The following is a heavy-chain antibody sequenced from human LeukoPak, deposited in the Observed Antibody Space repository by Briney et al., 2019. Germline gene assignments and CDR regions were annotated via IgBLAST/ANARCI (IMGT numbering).Heavy chain of an antibody. Sequence: GGSLRLSCAASGFTFSSYAINWVRQAPGKGLEWVSSITSTTSYIYYADSVKGRFTTSRDNAKNSVYLQMNSLRAEDTAVYYCARSDDYGDYLVDYWGQGTLVTVSS. CDR3: ARSDDYGDYLVDY. J-gene: IGHJ4*02. CDR1: GFTFSSYA. V-gene: IGHV3-21*01. CDR2: ITSTTSYI. D-gene: IGHD4-17*01.